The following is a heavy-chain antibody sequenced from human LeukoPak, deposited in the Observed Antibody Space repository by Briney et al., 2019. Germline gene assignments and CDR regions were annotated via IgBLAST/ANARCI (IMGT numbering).Heavy chain of an antibody. CDR3: ARGPKSYYYYYYYGMDV. CDR1: GFTFSSYS. Sequence: GGSLRLSCAASGFTFSSYSMSWVRQAPGKGLEWVSAISSSGGSTDYTDSVKGRFTISRDNSKNTLYLQMNSLRAEDTAVYYCARGPKSYYYYYYYGMDVWGQGTTVTVSS. CDR2: ISSSGGST. J-gene: IGHJ6*02. V-gene: IGHV3-23*01. D-gene: IGHD2/OR15-2a*01.